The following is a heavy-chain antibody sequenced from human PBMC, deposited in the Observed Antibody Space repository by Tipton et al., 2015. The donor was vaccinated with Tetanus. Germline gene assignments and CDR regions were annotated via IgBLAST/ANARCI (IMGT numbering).Heavy chain of an antibody. CDR3: ARDQAEVYYGSGSYLGMDV. Sequence: SLRLSCVASGFTFDDYAMHWVRQAPGKGLEWVAVISYDGSNKYYADSVKGRFTISRDNSKNTLYLQMNSLRAEDTAVYYCARDQAEVYYGSGSYLGMDVWGQGTTVTVSS. CDR1: GFTFDDYA. CDR2: ISYDGSNK. D-gene: IGHD3-10*01. V-gene: IGHV3-30*04. J-gene: IGHJ6*02.